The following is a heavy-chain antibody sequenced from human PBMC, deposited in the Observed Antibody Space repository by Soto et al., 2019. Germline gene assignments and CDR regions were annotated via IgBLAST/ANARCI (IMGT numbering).Heavy chain of an antibody. CDR1: GFTFSSYA. CDR2: ISGSGGST. CDR3: AKAIGYCGSTSCYGEAFDI. D-gene: IGHD2-2*01. Sequence: PGGSLRLSCAASGFTFSSYAMSWVRQAPGKGLEWVSAISGSGGSTYYADSVKGRFTISRDNSKNTLYLQMNSLRAEDTAVYYCAKAIGYCGSTSCYGEAFDIWGQGTMVPVSS. J-gene: IGHJ3*02. V-gene: IGHV3-23*01.